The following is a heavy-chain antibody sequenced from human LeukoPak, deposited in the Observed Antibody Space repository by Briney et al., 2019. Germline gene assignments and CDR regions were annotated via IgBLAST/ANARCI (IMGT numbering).Heavy chain of an antibody. V-gene: IGHV1-46*01. CDR2: INPSGGST. Sequence: GASVKVSCKASGYTFTSYYMHWVRQAPGQGLEWMGIINPSGGSTSYAQKFQGRVTMTRDTSTSTVYMELSSLRSEDTAVYYCARDGRPLTYYDFWSGYSQYNWFDPWGQGTLVTVSS. J-gene: IGHJ5*02. CDR3: ARDGRPLTYYDFWSGYSQYNWFDP. D-gene: IGHD3-3*01. CDR1: GYTFTSYY.